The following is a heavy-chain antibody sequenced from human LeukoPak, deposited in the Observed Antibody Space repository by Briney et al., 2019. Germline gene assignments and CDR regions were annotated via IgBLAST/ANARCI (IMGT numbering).Heavy chain of an antibody. V-gene: IGHV4-34*01. CDR2: INHSGST. CDR3: ARGHPIAAAGTELEAEDEY. D-gene: IGHD6-13*01. Sequence: PSETLSLTCAVYGGSFSGYYWSWIRQPPGKGLEWIGEINHSGSTNYNPSLKSRVTISVDTSKNQFSLKLSSVTAADTAVYYCARGHPIAAAGTELEAEDEYWGQGTLVTVSS. CDR1: GGSFSGYY. J-gene: IGHJ4*02.